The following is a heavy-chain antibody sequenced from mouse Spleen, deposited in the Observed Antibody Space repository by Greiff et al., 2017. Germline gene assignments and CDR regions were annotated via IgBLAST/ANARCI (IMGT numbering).Heavy chain of an antibody. CDR2: ISSGSSTI. J-gene: IGHJ3*01. Sequence: EVKLMESGGGLVKPGGSLKLSCAASGFTFSDYGMHWVRQAPEKGLEWIAYISSGSSTIYYADTVKGRFTISRDNAKNTLFLQMTSLRSEDTAMYYCARLLLPNWGQGTLVTVSA. V-gene: IGHV5-17*01. CDR1: GFTFSDYG. CDR3: ARLLLPN. D-gene: IGHD1-1*01.